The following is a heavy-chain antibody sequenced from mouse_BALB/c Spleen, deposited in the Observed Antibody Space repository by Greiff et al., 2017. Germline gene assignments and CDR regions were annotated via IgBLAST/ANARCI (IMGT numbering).Heavy chain of an antibody. CDR3: ARGHYGPWFAY. J-gene: IGHJ3*01. CDR2: ISSGSSTI. D-gene: IGHD1-2*01. CDR1: GFTFSSFG. Sequence: EVNLVESGGGLVQPGGSRKLSCAASGFTFSSFGMHWVRQAPEKGLEWVAYISSGSSTIYYADTVKGRFTISRDNPKNTLFLQMTSLRSEDTAMYYCARGHYGPWFAYWGQGTLVTVSA. V-gene: IGHV5-17*02.